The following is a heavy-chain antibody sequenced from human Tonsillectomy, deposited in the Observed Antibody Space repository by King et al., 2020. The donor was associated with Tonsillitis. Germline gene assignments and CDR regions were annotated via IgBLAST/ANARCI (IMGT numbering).Heavy chain of an antibody. CDR3: AVFRGGTLGPFDY. V-gene: IGHV3-23*04. Sequence: DVQLVESGGGLVQPGGSLRLSCAASGFSFRIHGMNWVRQAPGKGPEWVSGITGNGDITYYADSVRGRFTISRDNSKNTLSLQMNSLRGEDTAVYYCAVFRGGTLGPFDYWGHGTLVTVSS. CDR2: ITGNGDIT. CDR1: GFSFRIHG. D-gene: IGHD3-10*01. J-gene: IGHJ4*01.